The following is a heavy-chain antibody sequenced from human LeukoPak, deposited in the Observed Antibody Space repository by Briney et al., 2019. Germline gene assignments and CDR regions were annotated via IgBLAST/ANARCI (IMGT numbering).Heavy chain of an antibody. CDR2: IYHSGST. CDR1: GGSMSSYY. CDR3: ARGLINFDY. J-gene: IGHJ4*02. Sequence: PSETLSLTCTVSGGSMSSYYWSWIRQPPGKGLEWIGYIYHSGSTDYKPSLKSRVTISVDTSKNQFSLKVNSVTAADTAVYYCARGLINFDYWGQGILVTVSS. D-gene: IGHD3-16*01. V-gene: IGHV4-59*01.